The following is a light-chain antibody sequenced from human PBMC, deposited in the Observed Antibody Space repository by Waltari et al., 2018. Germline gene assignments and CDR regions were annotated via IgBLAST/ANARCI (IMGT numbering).Light chain of an antibody. CDR1: SLRSYY. CDR3: HSRDASGVAGS. CDR2: VKN. Sequence: SSELTQDPAVSVAMGQTVRLTCQGASLRSYYSSWYQQRPGQAPILVMYVKNNRPSWVPDRFSGSSSHNTASLTITGAQAEDEASYYCHSRDASGVAGSFGGGTKLTVL. J-gene: IGLJ2*01. V-gene: IGLV3-19*01.